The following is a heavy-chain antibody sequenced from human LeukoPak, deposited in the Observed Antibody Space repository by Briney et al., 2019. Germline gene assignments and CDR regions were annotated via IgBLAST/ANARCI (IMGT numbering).Heavy chain of an antibody. V-gene: IGHV3-30*18. D-gene: IGHD1-26*01. CDR1: GFTFSSYS. CDR2: LSYDGRNT. Sequence: GGSLRLSCAASGFTFSSYSMNWVRQAPGKGVEGVAVLSYDGRNTYYAESVKGRFTISRDNTKNTLYLQLNSLRPEDTAMYYCAKEVGVTRVEPYWGQGTLVTVSS. CDR3: AKEVGVTRVEPY. J-gene: IGHJ4*02.